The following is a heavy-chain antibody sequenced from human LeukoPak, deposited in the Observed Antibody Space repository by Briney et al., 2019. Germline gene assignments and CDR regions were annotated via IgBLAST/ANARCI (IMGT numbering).Heavy chain of an antibody. Sequence: GGSLRLSCAASGFTFSSYAMSWVRQAPGKGLEWVSAISSSGGSTYYADSVKGRLTISRNNSKNTLYLKMNSLRAEDTAVYYWAKNEEDSSGGLNWGQGTLVTVSA. J-gene: IGHJ4*02. CDR2: ISSSGGST. V-gene: IGHV3-23*01. CDR1: GFTFSSYA. D-gene: IGHD6-25*01. CDR3: AKNEEDSSGGLN.